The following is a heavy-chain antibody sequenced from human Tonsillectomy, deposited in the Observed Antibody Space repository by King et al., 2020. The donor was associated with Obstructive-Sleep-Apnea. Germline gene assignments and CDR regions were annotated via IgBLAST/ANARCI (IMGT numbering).Heavy chain of an antibody. D-gene: IGHD5-12*01. V-gene: IGHV3-11*01. J-gene: IGHJ6*02. Sequence: VQLVESGGGLVKPGGSLRLSCAASGFTFSDYYMSWIRQAPGKGLEWVSYTSSSGSTIYNADSVKGRFTISRDNAKNSLYLKMNSLRAEDTAVYYCASRNGYEHYRRYYYYGMDVWGQGTTVTVSS. CDR2: TSSSGSTI. CDR1: GFTFSDYY. CDR3: ASRNGYEHYRRYYYYGMDV.